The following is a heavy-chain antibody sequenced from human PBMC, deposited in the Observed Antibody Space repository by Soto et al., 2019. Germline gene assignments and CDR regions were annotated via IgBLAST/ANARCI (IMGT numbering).Heavy chain of an antibody. V-gene: IGHV1-18*01. CDR2: ISAHNGNT. CDR1: GYTFTSYG. D-gene: IGHD1-1*01. J-gene: IGHJ4*02. Sequence: QVHLVQSGAEVKKPGASVKVSCKASGYTFTSYGITWVRQAPGQGLEWMGWISAHNGNTDYAQKLQGRVIVTRDTSTSTPYMELRSLISDDKAVYYCARGRYGDYWGQGALVTVSS. CDR3: ARGRYGDY.